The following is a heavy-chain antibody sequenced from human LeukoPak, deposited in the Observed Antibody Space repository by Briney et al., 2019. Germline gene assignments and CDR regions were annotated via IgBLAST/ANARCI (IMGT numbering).Heavy chain of an antibody. V-gene: IGHV3-48*03. Sequence: GGSLRLSCAASGFTFSSYEMNWVRQAPGKGLEWVSYISSSGSTIYYADSVKGRFTISRDNARNSLYLQMNSPRAEDTAVYYCARLDYYGSGSYFDYWGQGTLVTVSS. D-gene: IGHD3-10*01. CDR2: ISSSGSTI. CDR1: GFTFSSYE. J-gene: IGHJ4*02. CDR3: ARLDYYGSGSYFDY.